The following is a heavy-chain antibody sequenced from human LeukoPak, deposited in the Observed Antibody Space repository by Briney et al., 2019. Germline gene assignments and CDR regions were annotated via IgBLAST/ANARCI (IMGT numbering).Heavy chain of an antibody. CDR2: IKQDGSEK. CDR1: GFTFNSNW. J-gene: IGHJ4*02. CDR3: ARDKYYDRYFDS. V-gene: IGHV3-7*01. D-gene: IGHD3-22*01. Sequence: PGGSLRLSCVGSGFTFNSNWMSCVRQAPGKGLEWVANIKQDGSEKFYVDSVKGRFTISRDNAKNSVSLQMNSLRVEDTAVYYCARDKYYDRYFDSWGQGTLVTVSS.